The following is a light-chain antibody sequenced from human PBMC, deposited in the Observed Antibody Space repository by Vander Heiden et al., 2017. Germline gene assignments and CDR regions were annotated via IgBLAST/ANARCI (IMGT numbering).Light chain of an antibody. CDR3: RQALQTPRT. V-gene: IGKV2-28*01. CDR2: LGS. J-gene: IGKJ1*01. CDR1: QSLLHSNGYNY. Sequence: DIVMTKSQLSLPVTPGEPASISCRSSQSLLHSNGYNYLDWYLQKPGQSPQLLIYLGSNRASGVPDRFSGSGSCTDFTLKISRVEAEHVGVYYCRQALQTPRTFGQGTKVEIK.